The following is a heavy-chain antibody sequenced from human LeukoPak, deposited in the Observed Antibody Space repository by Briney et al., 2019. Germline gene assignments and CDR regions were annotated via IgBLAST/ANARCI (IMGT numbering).Heavy chain of an antibody. CDR3: ASGAELDYGDYVTLFDY. V-gene: IGHV4-4*07. Sequence: SETLSLTCTVSGNSFGDYYWSWIRQPAGKGLEWIGRIYTSGSTTYNPSLKSRVTMSVDTSKNQFSLKLSSVTAADTAVYYCASGAELDYGDYVTLFDYWGQGTLVTVSS. CDR2: IYTSGST. D-gene: IGHD4-17*01. J-gene: IGHJ4*02. CDR1: GNSFGDYY.